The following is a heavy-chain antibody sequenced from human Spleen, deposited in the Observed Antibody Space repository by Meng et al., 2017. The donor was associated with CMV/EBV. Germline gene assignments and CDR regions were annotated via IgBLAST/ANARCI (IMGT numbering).Heavy chain of an antibody. CDR1: SISGGASC. Sequence: SISGGASCCSWLRQPLGKGLEWIGYICYSGSTYYNPSLQSRLTMSVDTSKNQFSLKVTSVTAADTAMYYCARVVVPGAVIGNWLDPWGQGTLVTVSS. D-gene: IGHD2-2*01. CDR2: ICYSGST. J-gene: IGHJ5*02. CDR3: ARVVVPGAVIGNWLDP. V-gene: IGHV4-30-4*08.